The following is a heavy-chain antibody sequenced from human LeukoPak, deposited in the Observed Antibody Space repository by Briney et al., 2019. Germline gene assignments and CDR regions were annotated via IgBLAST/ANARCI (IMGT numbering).Heavy chain of an antibody. CDR1: GYTFTTYY. D-gene: IGHD3-10*01. Sequence: ASVKVYCTASGYTFTTYYMHWVRQAPGQGLEWMGIINPSGGTTSYAQKFQGRVTMARDTSTSTVYMELSSLRSEDTAVYYCARGGYSGSFLYYYYGMDVWGQGTTVTVSS. CDR3: ARGGYSGSFLYYYYGMDV. CDR2: INPSGGTT. V-gene: IGHV1-46*01. J-gene: IGHJ6*02.